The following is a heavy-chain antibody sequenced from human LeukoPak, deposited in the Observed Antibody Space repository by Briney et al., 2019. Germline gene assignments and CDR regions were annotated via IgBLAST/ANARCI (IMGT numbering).Heavy chain of an antibody. D-gene: IGHD1-1*01. V-gene: IGHV1-2*06. CDR3: ASGTTERIDY. Sequence: ASVKVSCKTSGYTFTAQYMHWVRQAPGQGLEWMGRINPSSGGTNYVQKFQGRVTTTRDTSITTAYMELTSLRSDDTAVYYCASGTTERIDYWGQGTLVTVSS. CDR2: INPSSGGT. J-gene: IGHJ4*02. CDR1: GYTFTAQY.